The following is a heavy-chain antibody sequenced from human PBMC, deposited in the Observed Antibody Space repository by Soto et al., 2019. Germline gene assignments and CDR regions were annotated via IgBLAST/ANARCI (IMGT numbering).Heavy chain of an antibody. CDR3: ARNGAIDY. CDR1: GGSISSGDYY. Sequence: QVQLQESGPGLVKPSQTLSLTCTVSGGSISSGDYYWSWIRQPPGKGLEWIGYILYSGTTNYNPSLESRLTISVDTSKNQFSLTLTSVTAADTAVYYCARNGAIDYWGRGTLVTVSS. CDR2: ILYSGTT. J-gene: IGHJ4*02. V-gene: IGHV4-30-4*01. D-gene: IGHD2-8*01.